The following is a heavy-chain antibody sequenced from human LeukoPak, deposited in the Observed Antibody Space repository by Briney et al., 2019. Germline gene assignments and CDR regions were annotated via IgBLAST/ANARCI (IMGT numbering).Heavy chain of an antibody. V-gene: IGHV1-18*01. Sequence: ASVKVSCKASGYTFTSYSISWVRQGPGQGLEWMGWISAYNGNTNYAQKLQGRVTMTTDTSTSTAYMELRSLRSDDTAVYYCARAYAAAGQDYWGQGTLVTVSS. J-gene: IGHJ4*02. CDR3: ARAYAAAGQDY. CDR1: GYTFTSYS. D-gene: IGHD6-13*01. CDR2: ISAYNGNT.